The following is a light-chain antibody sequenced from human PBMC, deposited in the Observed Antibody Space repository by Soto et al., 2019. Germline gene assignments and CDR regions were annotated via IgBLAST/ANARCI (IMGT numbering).Light chain of an antibody. CDR1: QSLNSN. CDR3: QQYNNWLT. V-gene: IGKV3-15*01. J-gene: IGKJ1*01. Sequence: ILMTQSPATLSVSPGERVTLSCRASQSLNSNLAWYQQRPGQAPRLLIYGASTRATGIPARFSGSGSGTEFTLTISSVQSEDFAVYYCQQYNNWLTFGQGTKVEIK. CDR2: GAS.